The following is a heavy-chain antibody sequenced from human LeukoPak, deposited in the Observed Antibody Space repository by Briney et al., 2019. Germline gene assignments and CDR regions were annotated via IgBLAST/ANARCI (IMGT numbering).Heavy chain of an antibody. CDR2: IYYSGST. V-gene: IGHV4-39*01. CDR3: ARHSSGSYYPHFDY. D-gene: IGHD1-26*01. CDR1: GFSFSTYT. J-gene: IGHJ4*02. Sequence: PGGSLRLSCTASGFSFSTYTMTWIRQPPGKGLEWIGSIYYSGSTYYNPSLKSRVTISVDTSKNQFSLKLSSVTAADTAVYYCARHSSGSYYPHFDYWGQGTLVTVSS.